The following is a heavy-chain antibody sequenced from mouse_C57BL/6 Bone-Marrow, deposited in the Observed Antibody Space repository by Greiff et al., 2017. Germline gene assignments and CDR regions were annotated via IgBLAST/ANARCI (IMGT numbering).Heavy chain of an antibody. J-gene: IGHJ3*01. CDR1: GYTFTDYY. D-gene: IGHD1-1*01. V-gene: IGHV1-75*01. CDR3: AREVYYGSSYDY. Sequence: VQLQQPGAELVKPGASVKISCKASGYTFTDYYINWVKQRPGQGLEWIGWIFPGSGSTYYNEKFKGKATLTVDKSSSTAYMLLSSLTSEDSAVYFCAREVYYGSSYDYWGQGTLVTVSA. CDR2: IFPGSGST.